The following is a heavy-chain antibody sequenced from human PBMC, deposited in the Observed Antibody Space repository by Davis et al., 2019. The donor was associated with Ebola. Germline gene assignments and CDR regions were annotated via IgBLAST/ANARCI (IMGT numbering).Heavy chain of an antibody. CDR2: IKQDGSEK. D-gene: IGHD5-12*01. CDR1: GFTFSSYW. J-gene: IGHJ4*02. CDR3: ARSYLTYSGYGWAY. V-gene: IGHV3-7*03. Sequence: GESLKISCAASGFTFSSYWMSWVRQAPGKGLEWVANIKQDGSEKYYVDSVKGRFTISRDNAKNSLYLQMNSLRAEDTAVYYCARSYLTYSGYGWAYWGQGTLVTVSS.